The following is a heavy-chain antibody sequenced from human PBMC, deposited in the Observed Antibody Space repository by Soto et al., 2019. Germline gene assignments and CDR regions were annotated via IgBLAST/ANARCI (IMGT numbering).Heavy chain of an antibody. CDR1: GFTVSSNY. CDR2: IYAAGST. CDR3: ARQYDYGDYGPLGY. V-gene: IGHV3-53*02. J-gene: IGHJ4*02. D-gene: IGHD4-17*01. Sequence: EVQLVETGGGLIQPGGSLRLSCAASGFTVSSNYMSWVRQASGKRLEWVSLIYAAGSTYYEDSVKGGFTISRDNSKNTLYLQMNSLGDEDTAVYYCARQYDYGDYGPLGYWGQGNLVTVSS.